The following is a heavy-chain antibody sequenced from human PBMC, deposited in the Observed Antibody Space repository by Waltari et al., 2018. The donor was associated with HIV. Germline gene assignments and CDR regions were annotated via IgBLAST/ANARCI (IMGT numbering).Heavy chain of an antibody. CDR2: IKSDGTIT. V-gene: IGHV3-74*01. D-gene: IGHD3-9*01. Sequence: EVQLVESGGGLVQPGGSLRLSCAASGFTFSSYWMHWVRQAPGKGLVLVSLIKSDGTITTYADSVKCRFTISRDNAKNTLFLQMNSLRAEDTAIYYCARDLVVLRYFDWLSTYFDYWGQGTLVTVSS. CDR3: ARDLVVLRYFDWLSTYFDY. CDR1: GFTFSSYW. J-gene: IGHJ4*02.